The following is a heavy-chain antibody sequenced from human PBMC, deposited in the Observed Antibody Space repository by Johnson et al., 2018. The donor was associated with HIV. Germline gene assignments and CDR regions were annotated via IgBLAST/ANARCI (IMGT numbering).Heavy chain of an antibody. CDR2: IKSKTDGGTT. CDR3: TTDLYGYGSASCDAFDI. CDR1: GFTFSNAW. D-gene: IGHD6-25*01. J-gene: IGHJ3*02. V-gene: IGHV3-15*01. Sequence: MQLVESGGGLVKPGGSLRLSCAASGFTFSNAWMSWVRQAPGKGLEWVGRIKSKTDGGTTDYAAPVKGRFTISRDDSKNTLYLQMNSLKTEATAVYNCTTDLYGYGSASCDAFDIWGQGTMVTVSS.